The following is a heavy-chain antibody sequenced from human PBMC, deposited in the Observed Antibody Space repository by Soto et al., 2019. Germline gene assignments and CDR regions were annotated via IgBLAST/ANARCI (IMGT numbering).Heavy chain of an antibody. CDR3: SRGILV. CDR1: CGSINSGVYC. Sequence: QVQLQESGPGLVKPSQTLSLTCTVSCGSINSGVYCWSWIRQHPGKVLDWIGCISYGGSTSYNPSLKSRVTISVDTSKNQFSLKLTSVTAADKAVYYCSRGILVWGQGALITVSS. V-gene: IGHV4-31*03. D-gene: IGHD5-18*01. J-gene: IGHJ4*02. CDR2: ISYGGST.